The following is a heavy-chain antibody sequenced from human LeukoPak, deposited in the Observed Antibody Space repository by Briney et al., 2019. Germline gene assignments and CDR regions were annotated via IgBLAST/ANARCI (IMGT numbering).Heavy chain of an antibody. J-gene: IGHJ3*02. CDR3: ARDRDGYSHDAFDI. D-gene: IGHD5-24*01. CDR2: IIPIFGTS. V-gene: IGHV1-69*13. CDR1: GGTFISYA. Sequence: GASVNVSFKSSGGTFISYAISWVRQAPGQGLEWMGGIIPIFGTSNYAQKFQGRVTITADESTSTAYMELSSLRSEDTTVYYCARDRDGYSHDAFDIWGQGTMVTVSS.